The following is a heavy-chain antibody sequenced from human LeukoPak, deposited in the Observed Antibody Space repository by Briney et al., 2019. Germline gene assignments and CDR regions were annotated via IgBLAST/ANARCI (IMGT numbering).Heavy chain of an antibody. D-gene: IGHD3-22*01. CDR3: ARDPAYYYDSSGYYFFDY. CDR1: GFTFSSYA. J-gene: IGHJ4*02. CDR2: ISGSGGST. Sequence: PGGSLRLSCAASGFTFSSYAMSWVRQAPGKGLEWVSLISGSGGSTDYADSVKGRFTISRDNSKNTLYLQMNSLRAEDTAVYYCARDPAYYYDSSGYYFFDYWGQGTLVTVSS. V-gene: IGHV3-23*01.